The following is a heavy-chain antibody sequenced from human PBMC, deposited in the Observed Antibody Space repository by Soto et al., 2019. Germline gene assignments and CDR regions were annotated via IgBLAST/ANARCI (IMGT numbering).Heavy chain of an antibody. J-gene: IGHJ4*02. D-gene: IGHD3-3*01. CDR2: ISGSGGNT. CDR1: GFTFSTYA. CDR3: AKDPHYDFWSGYSHYFDY. V-gene: IGHV3-23*01. Sequence: EVQLLESGGGLVQPGGSLRLSCATSGFTFSTYAMTWVRQAPGKGLEWVSGISGSGGNTYYAHSVKGRFTVSRDNSKNTLYLQMNSLRAEDTAVYYCAKDPHYDFWSGYSHYFDYWGQGTLVTVSS.